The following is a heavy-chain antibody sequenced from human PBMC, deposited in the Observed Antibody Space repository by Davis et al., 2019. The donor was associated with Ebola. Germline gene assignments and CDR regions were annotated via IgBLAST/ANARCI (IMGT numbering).Heavy chain of an antibody. CDR2: INAGNGNT. CDR3: ARGRRLGVLRWFDP. V-gene: IGHV1-3*01. CDR1: GYTFTSYA. D-gene: IGHD2-2*01. Sequence: ASVKVSCKASGYTFTSYAMHWVRQAPGQRLEWMGWINAGNGNTKYSQKFQGRVTMTRNTSISTAYMELSSLRSEDTAVYYCARGRRLGVLRWFDPWGQGTLVTVSS. J-gene: IGHJ5*02.